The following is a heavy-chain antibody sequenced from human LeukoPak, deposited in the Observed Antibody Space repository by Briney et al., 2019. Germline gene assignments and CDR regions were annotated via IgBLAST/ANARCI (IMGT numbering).Heavy chain of an antibody. CDR2: IYPGDSDT. Sequence: GESLKISFQGSCYSFTSYWIGWVRPMPGKGLEWMGIIYPGDSDTRYSPSFQGQVTISADKSISTAYLQWSSLKASDTAMYYCASLSYSSSWYYFDYWGQGTLVTVSS. CDR1: CYSFTSYW. CDR3: ASLSYSSSWYYFDY. J-gene: IGHJ4*02. V-gene: IGHV5-51*01. D-gene: IGHD6-13*01.